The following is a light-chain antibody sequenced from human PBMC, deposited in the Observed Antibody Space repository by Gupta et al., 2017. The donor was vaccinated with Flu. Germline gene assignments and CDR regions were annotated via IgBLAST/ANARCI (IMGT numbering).Light chain of an antibody. Sequence: DRVTITCRASQSISSDLNWYQKKPGEAHKLLVYRASSLQSGVPSRFSGSGSGTDFTLTIISLQPEDCETYFCLQSYSTPRLTFGPGTKVDIK. J-gene: IGKJ3*01. V-gene: IGKV1-39*01. CDR2: RAS. CDR3: LQSYSTPRLT. CDR1: QSISSD.